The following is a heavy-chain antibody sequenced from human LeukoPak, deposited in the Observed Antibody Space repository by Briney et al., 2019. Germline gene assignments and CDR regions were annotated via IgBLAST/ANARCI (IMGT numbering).Heavy chain of an antibody. Sequence: GGSLRLSCAASGFTFSSYSMNWVRQAPGKGLEWVSYISSSSSSTIYYADSVKGRFTISRDDAKNSLYLQMNSLRAEDTAVYYCARDVVVPALGAFDIWGQGTMVTVSS. V-gene: IGHV3-48*01. J-gene: IGHJ3*02. CDR2: ISSSSSSTI. CDR3: ARDVVVPALGAFDI. CDR1: GFTFSSYS. D-gene: IGHD2-2*01.